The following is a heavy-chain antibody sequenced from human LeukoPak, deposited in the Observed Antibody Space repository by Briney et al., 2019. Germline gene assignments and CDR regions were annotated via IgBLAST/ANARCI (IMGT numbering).Heavy chain of an antibody. CDR1: GGSISSSSYY. V-gene: IGHV4-39*02. J-gene: IGHJ4*02. CDR3: ARDIAAAGKGPFDY. Sequence: TLSLTCTVSGGSISSSSYYWGWIRQPPGKGLEWIGSIYYSGSTYYNPSLKSRVTISVDTSKNQFSLKLSSVTAADTAVYYCARDIAAAGKGPFDYWGQGTLDCVSS. D-gene: IGHD6-13*01. CDR2: IYYSGST.